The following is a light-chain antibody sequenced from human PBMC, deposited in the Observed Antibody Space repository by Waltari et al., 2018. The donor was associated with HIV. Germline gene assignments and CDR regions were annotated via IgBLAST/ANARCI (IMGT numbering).Light chain of an antibody. CDR2: LGS. J-gene: IGKJ4*01. CDR3: MQALQSPIS. CDR1: QSLLLQNNGYNY. Sequence: DFVMTQSPLSLPVTPGEPDSIPCRCSQSLLLQNNGYNYVDWYLQKPGQSPQLLIYLGSNRASGVPDRFSGSGSGTDFTLKISRVEAEDVGVYYCMQALQSPISFGGGTKVEIK. V-gene: IGKV2-28*01.